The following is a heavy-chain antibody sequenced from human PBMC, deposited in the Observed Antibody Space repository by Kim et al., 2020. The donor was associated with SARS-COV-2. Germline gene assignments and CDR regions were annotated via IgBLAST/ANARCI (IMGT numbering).Heavy chain of an antibody. CDR2: INAGNGNT. Sequence: ASVKVSCKASGYTFTSYAMHWVRQAPGQRLEWMGWINAGNGNTKYSQKFQGRVTITRDTSASTAYMELSSLRSEDTAVYYCARDKAPGTTGTTSLFGVPAHRWFDPWGQGTLVTVSS. CDR3: ARDKAPGTTGTTSLFGVPAHRWFDP. V-gene: IGHV1-3*01. D-gene: IGHD1-1*01. J-gene: IGHJ5*02. CDR1: GYTFTSYA.